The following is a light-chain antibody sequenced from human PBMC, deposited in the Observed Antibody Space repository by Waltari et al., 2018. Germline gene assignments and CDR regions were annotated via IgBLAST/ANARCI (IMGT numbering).Light chain of an antibody. V-gene: IGKV3-11*01. Sequence: EIVLTQSLATLSLSPGERATLPCRASQTVRSYLAWYQQRPGQTPRLLIFDASSRATGISAKFSGSGSGTDFTLTVSNLEPEDFAVYYCQQRSNWPYTFGQGTRVEIK. CDR2: DAS. CDR3: QQRSNWPYT. CDR1: QTVRSY. J-gene: IGKJ2*01.